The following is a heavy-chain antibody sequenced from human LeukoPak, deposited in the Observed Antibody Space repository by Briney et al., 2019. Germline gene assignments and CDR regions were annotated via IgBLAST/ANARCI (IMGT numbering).Heavy chain of an antibody. CDR2: IYHSGST. CDR3: ARGARYSSGWFPDY. Sequence: SETLSLTCAVSGGSISSGGYSWSWIRQPPGKGLEWIGYIYHSGSTYYNPSLKSRVTISVDRSKNQFSLKLNSVTAADTAVYYCARGARYSSGWFPDYWGQGTLVTVSS. J-gene: IGHJ4*02. CDR1: GGSISSGGYS. D-gene: IGHD6-19*01. V-gene: IGHV4-30-2*01.